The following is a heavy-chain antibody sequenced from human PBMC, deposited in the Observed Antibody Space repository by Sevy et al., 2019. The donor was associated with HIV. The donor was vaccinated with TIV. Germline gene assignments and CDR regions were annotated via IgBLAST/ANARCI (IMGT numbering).Heavy chain of an antibody. Sequence: GGSVRLSCAASGFTFSDYWMSWVRQAPEKGLEWVANIKQDGSKKYYVDSIKGRFIVSRDNAKKSLYLEMSSLRAEDTAVYYCARLKLHYDPYYFDLWGQRTLVTVSS. J-gene: IGHJ4*02. CDR1: GFTFSDYW. CDR2: IKQDGSKK. V-gene: IGHV3-7*01. D-gene: IGHD3-16*01. CDR3: ARLKLHYDPYYFDL.